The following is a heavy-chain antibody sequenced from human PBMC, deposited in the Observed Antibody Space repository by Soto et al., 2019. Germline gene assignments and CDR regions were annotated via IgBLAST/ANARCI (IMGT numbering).Heavy chain of an antibody. CDR3: ARSLPIVGVVTHSCFDP. V-gene: IGHV1-69*06. Sequence: QVQLVQSGAEVKKPGSSVKVSCKASGGTFSSYAISWVRQAPGQGREWMGGIIPIFGTANYAQKFQGRVSIPGDKSTSTAYMQLSSLGSEDTAGYYCARSLPIVGVVTHSCFDPWGQGTLVTVSS. J-gene: IGHJ5*02. CDR2: IIPIFGTA. CDR1: GGTFSSYA. D-gene: IGHD3-3*01.